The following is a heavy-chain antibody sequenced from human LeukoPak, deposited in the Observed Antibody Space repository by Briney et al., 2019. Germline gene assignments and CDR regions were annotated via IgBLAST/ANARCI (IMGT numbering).Heavy chain of an antibody. V-gene: IGHV3-33*08. J-gene: IGHJ4*02. CDR1: GFTFNNHD. CDR2: IWYDGSNK. D-gene: IGHD6-19*01. Sequence: PGGSLRLSCAASGFTFNNHDMHWVRQAPGKGLEWVAVIWYDGSNKYYADSVKGRFTISRDNSKNTLYLQMNSLRAEDTAVYYCARDHSSGWYSDYFDYWGQGTLVTVSS. CDR3: ARDHSSGWYSDYFDY.